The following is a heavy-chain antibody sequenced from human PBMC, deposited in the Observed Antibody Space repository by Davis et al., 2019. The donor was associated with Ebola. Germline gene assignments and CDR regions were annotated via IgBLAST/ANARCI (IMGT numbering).Heavy chain of an antibody. V-gene: IGHV4-59*01. J-gene: IGHJ5*02. Sequence: SETLSLTCTVSGGSISSSYWSWIRQPPGKGLEWIGYIYYSESSNYNPSLKSRVTISVDTSKNHFSLKLSSVTAADTAVYYCVRVTIFPVWLDPWGQGTLVTVSS. CDR3: VRVTIFPVWLDP. D-gene: IGHD3-3*02. CDR1: GGSISSSY. CDR2: IYYSESS.